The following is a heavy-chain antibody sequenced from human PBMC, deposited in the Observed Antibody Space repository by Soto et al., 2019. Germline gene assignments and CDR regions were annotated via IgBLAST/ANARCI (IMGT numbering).Heavy chain of an antibody. J-gene: IGHJ6*03. D-gene: IGHD1-20*01. CDR1: GYTFTSYG. V-gene: IGHV1-18*01. CDR3: AREHGITGTRRHYYMDV. Sequence: QVQLVQSGAEVKKPGASVKVSCKASGYTFTSYGISWVRQAPGQGLEWMGWISAYNGNTNYAQKLQGRVTMNTDTSTRTAYMELRGLRSDYTAVYYCAREHGITGTRRHYYMDVWGKGTAVTVSS. CDR2: ISAYNGNT.